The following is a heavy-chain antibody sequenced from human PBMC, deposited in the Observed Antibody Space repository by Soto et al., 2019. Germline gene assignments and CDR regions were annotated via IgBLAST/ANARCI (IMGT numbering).Heavy chain of an antibody. J-gene: IGHJ6*02. CDR3: ARSYDFWRTDAQYYYYGMDV. D-gene: IGHD3-3*01. V-gene: IGHV1-69*13. CDR1: GGTFSSYA. CDR2: IIPIFGTA. Sequence: GASVKVSCKASGGTFSSYAISWVRQAPGQGLELMGGIIPIFGTANYAQKFQGRVTITADESTSTAYMELSSLRSEDTAVYYCARSYDFWRTDAQYYYYGMDVWGQGTTVTVSS.